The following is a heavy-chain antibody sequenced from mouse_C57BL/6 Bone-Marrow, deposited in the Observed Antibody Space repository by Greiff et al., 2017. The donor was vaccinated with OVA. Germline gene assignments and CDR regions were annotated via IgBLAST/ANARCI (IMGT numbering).Heavy chain of an antibody. CDR1: GFNIKAYY. V-gene: IGHV14-2*01. D-gene: IGHD1-1*01. Sequence: EVQVVESGAELVKPGASVKLSCTASGFNIKAYYMHWVKQRTEQGLEWIGRIDPEDGETKYAPKFQGKATITADTASNTAYLQLSSLTSEDTAVYYCARSPITTVVATEGYWGQGTTLTVSS. CDR2: IDPEDGET. J-gene: IGHJ2*01. CDR3: ARSPITTVVATEGY.